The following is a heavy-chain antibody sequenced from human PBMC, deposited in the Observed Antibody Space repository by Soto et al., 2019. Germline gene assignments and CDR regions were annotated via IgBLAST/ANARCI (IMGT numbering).Heavy chain of an antibody. J-gene: IGHJ4*02. V-gene: IGHV4-61*01. CDR1: GGSVSSGSYY. CDR3: ARVGSYGYVADY. CDR2: IYYSGST. Sequence: QVQLQESGPGLVKPSETLSLTCTVSGGSVSSGSYYWSWIRQPPGEGLEWIGYIYYSGSTNYNPSLKSRVTISVDTSKNQFSLKLSAVTAADTAVYYCARVGSYGYVADYWGQGTLVTVSS. D-gene: IGHD5-18*01.